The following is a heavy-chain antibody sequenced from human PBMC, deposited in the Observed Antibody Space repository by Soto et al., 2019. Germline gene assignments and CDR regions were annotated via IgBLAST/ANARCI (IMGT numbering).Heavy chain of an antibody. D-gene: IGHD6-13*01. CDR2: ISAYSGST. J-gene: IGHJ4*02. Sequence: ASVKVSCKASGYTFTTYGISWVRQAPGQGLEWMGWISAYSGSTKFAQKLQGRVTMTTDTSTTTAYMELRSLTSDDTAVYYCARDFTKSSRWPYYFDYWGQGTLVTVSS. CDR1: GYTFTTYG. V-gene: IGHV1-18*01. CDR3: ARDFTKSSRWPYYFDY.